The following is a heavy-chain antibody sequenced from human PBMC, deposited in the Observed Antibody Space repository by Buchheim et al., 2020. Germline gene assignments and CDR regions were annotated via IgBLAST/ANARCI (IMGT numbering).Heavy chain of an antibody. D-gene: IGHD6-19*01. V-gene: IGHV3-74*01. J-gene: IGHJ6*02. CDR1: GFTFSSYW. Sequence: EVQLVESGGGLVQPGGSLRLSCAASGFTFSSYWMHWVRQAPGRGLVWVSRINVDGGGASYADSVKGRFTISRDNAKNTLYLQMNSLRAEDTAVYDCARETVAGTDGDYYNGMDVWGEGT. CDR2: INVDGGGA. CDR3: ARETVAGTDGDYYNGMDV.